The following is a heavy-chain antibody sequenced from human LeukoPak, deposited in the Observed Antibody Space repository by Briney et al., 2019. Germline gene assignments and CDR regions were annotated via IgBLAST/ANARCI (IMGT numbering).Heavy chain of an antibody. V-gene: IGHV3-49*04. Sequence: GGSLRLSCAASGFTFSSYEMNWVRQAPGKGLEWVGFIRSKTYGGAIEYAASVKGRFTISRDDSKGIAYLQMNSLKTEDTAVYYCARDQLGGDPDDYYYYYMDVWGKGTTVTVSS. CDR2: IRSKTYGGAI. CDR1: GFTFSSYE. J-gene: IGHJ6*03. CDR3: ARDQLGGDPDDYYYYYMDV. D-gene: IGHD4-17*01.